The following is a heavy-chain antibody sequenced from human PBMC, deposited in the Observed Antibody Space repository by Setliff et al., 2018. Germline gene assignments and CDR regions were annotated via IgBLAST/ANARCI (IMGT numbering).Heavy chain of an antibody. CDR3: ARDNWAAAGIFDY. J-gene: IGHJ4*02. V-gene: IGHV3-30*04. CDR2: ISYDGSNK. CDR1: GFTFSSYA. Sequence: GGSLRLSCAASGFTFSSYAMHWVRQAPGKGLEWVAVISYDGSNKYYADSVKGRFTISRDNSKNTLYLQMNSLRAEDTAVYYCARDNWAAAGIFDYWGQGTLVTVSS. D-gene: IGHD6-13*01.